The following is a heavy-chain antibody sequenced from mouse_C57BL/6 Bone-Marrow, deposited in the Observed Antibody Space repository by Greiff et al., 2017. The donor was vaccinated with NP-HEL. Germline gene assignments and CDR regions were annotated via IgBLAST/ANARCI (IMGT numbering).Heavy chain of an antibody. CDR2: IYPRSGNT. D-gene: IGHD1-1*02. V-gene: IGHV1-81*01. Sequence: QVQLKQSGAELARPGASVKLSCKASGYTFTSYGISWVKQRTGQGLEWIGEIYPRSGNTYYNEKFKGKATLTADKSSSTAYMELRSLTSEDSAVYFCARSGGKWYFDVWGTGTTVTVSS. CDR1: GYTFTSYG. J-gene: IGHJ1*03. CDR3: ARSGGKWYFDV.